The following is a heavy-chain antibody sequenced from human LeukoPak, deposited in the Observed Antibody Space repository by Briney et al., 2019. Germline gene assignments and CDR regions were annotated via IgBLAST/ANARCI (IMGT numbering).Heavy chain of an antibody. V-gene: IGHV5-51*01. J-gene: IGHJ4*02. CDR2: IYPGDSDT. CDR1: GYSFSSHW. Sequence: GESLKISCKGSGYSFSSHWIAWVRQMPGKGLEWMVVIYPGDSDTTYSPSFQGQVTISVDKPISTAYLQWGSLRASDTAMYYCARQWGRGSGSYLAYWGQGTVVTVSS. CDR3: ARQWGRGSGSYLAY. D-gene: IGHD3-10*01.